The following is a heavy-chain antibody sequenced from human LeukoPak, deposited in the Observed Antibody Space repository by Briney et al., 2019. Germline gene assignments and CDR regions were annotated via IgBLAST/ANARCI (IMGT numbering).Heavy chain of an antibody. CDR1: GGSISSAY. J-gene: IGHJ4*02. CDR3: ARHGSGWRFDY. V-gene: IGHV4-59*08. CDR2: VFYSGST. D-gene: IGHD6-19*01. Sequence: SGTLSLTCTVSGGSISSAYWTWIRQPPGKGLEWIASVFYSGSTDYNPSLKSRITMSVDTSKNQFSLRLSSVTAADTAVYYCARHGSGWRFDYWGQGTLVTVSS.